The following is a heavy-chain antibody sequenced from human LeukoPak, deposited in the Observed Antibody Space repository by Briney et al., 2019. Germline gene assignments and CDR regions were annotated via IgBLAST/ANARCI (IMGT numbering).Heavy chain of an antibody. Sequence: PSETLSLTCAVSGDSISSSNWWSWVRQPPGKGLEWIGEIYHSGSTNYNPSLKSRVTISVDKSKNQFSLKLSSVTAADTAVYYCARDWDYYDSSGHDAFDIWGQGTMVTVSS. CDR2: IYHSGST. CDR3: ARDWDYYDSSGHDAFDI. CDR1: GDSISSSNW. V-gene: IGHV4-4*02. D-gene: IGHD3-22*01. J-gene: IGHJ3*02.